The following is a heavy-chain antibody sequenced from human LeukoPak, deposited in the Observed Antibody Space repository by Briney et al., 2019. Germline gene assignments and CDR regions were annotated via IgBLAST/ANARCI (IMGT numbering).Heavy chain of an antibody. CDR2: ISSSSSYI. J-gene: IGHJ4*02. CDR3: ARVPHYDFWSGYYFDY. V-gene: IGHV3-21*01. CDR1: GFTFSSYS. Sequence: PGGSLRLSCAASGFTFSSYSMNWVRQAPGKGLEWVSSISSSSSYIYYADSVKGRFTISRDNAKNSLYLQMNSLRAEDTAVYYCARVPHYDFWSGYYFDYWGQGTLVTVSS. D-gene: IGHD3-3*01.